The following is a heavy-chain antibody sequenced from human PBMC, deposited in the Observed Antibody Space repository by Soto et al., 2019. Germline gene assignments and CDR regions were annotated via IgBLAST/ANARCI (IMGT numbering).Heavy chain of an antibody. V-gene: IGHV4-4*07. CDR2: IYSSGTT. CDR3: ARMGYGTTDTSGYCLFDS. J-gene: IGHJ5*01. Sequence: SETLSLTCTVSGGSISSYYWNWIRQPAGKGLEWIGRIYSSGTTNYNPSLKSRVTMSVDTSKNQFSLKVNSVTAADTAVYYCARMGYGTTDTSGYCLFDSWGQGTLVTVSS. CDR1: GGSISSYY. D-gene: IGHD3-22*01.